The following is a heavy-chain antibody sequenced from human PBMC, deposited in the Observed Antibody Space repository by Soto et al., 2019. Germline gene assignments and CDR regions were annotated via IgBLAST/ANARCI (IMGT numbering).Heavy chain of an antibody. Sequence: PSETLSLTCSVSCGSMRSFYWSWIRQPPGKGLEWIGFIYYTGGTNYNPSLKSRVTISVNTPKSQFSLKLTSATAADTAVYFCASGEGLDYWGQGVLVTVSS. CDR3: ASGEGLDY. J-gene: IGHJ4*02. V-gene: IGHV4-59*01. CDR2: IYYTGGT. CDR1: CGSMRSFY.